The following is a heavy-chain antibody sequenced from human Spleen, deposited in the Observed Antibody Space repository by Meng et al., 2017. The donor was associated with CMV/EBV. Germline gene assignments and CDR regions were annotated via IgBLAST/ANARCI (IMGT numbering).Heavy chain of an antibody. Sequence: GESLKISCAASGFTFSSYSMNWVRQAPGKGLEWVSSISSSSSYIYYADSVKGRFTVSRDNAKNSLYLQMNSLRVEDTGVYYCARVHWYLGLWGQGTLVTVSS. CDR3: ARVHWYLGL. CDR2: ISSSSSYI. J-gene: IGHJ4*02. V-gene: IGHV3-21*01. D-gene: IGHD3/OR15-3a*01. CDR1: GFTFSSYS.